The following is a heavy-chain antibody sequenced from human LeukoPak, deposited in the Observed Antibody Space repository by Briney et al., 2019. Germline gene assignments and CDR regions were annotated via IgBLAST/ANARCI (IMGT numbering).Heavy chain of an antibody. CDR2: ISSSSSYI. V-gene: IGHV3-21*05. D-gene: IGHD3-22*01. J-gene: IGHJ5*02. CDR1: GFTFSSHS. CDR3: ARDVHYYDSSGYLNWFDP. Sequence: TGGSLRLSCAGSGFTFSSHSMNWVRQAPGKGLEWVSYISSSSSYIYYADSVKGRFTISRDNAKNSLYLQMNSLRAEDTAVYYCARDVHYYDSSGYLNWFDPWGQGTLVTVSS.